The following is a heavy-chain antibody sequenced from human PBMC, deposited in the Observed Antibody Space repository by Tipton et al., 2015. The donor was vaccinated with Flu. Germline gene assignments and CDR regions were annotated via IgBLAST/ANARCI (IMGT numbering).Heavy chain of an antibody. J-gene: IGHJ4*02. Sequence: GSLRLSCTASGLTFAGYAMSWVRQAPGKGLEWVSAISFSGGSTYYADSVKGRFTISRDNSKNTLYLQMSSLRAEDTAVYYCARATFFDVDLEFYYSDYWGRGTLVTVSS. CDR2: ISFSGGST. V-gene: IGHV3-23*01. D-gene: IGHD5-12*01. CDR3: ARATFFDVDLEFYYSDY. CDR1: GLTFAGYA.